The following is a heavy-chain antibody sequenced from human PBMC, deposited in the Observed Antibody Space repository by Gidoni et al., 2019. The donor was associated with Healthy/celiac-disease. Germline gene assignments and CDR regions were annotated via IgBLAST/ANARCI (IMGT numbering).Heavy chain of an antibody. J-gene: IGHJ4*02. D-gene: IGHD5-18*01. Sequence: EVQLVESGGGLVKPGRSLRLSCRASGFTFGDYAMSWFRQAPGKGLEWVGFIRSKAYGGTTEYAASVKGRFTISRDDSKSIAYLQMNSLKIEDTAMYYCSRLYSYDDYFDYWGQGTLVTVSS. CDR2: IRSKAYGGTT. CDR1: GFTFGDYA. V-gene: IGHV3-49*05. CDR3: SRLYSYDDYFDY.